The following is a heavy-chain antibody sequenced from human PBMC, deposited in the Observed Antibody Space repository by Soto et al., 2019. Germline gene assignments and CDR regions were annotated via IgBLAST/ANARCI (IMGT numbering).Heavy chain of an antibody. CDR2: IYYSGST. V-gene: IGHV4-59*01. CDR1: GGSISSYY. D-gene: IGHD6-13*01. J-gene: IGHJ5*02. Sequence: SETLSLTCTVSGGSISSYYWSWIRQPPGKGLEWIGYIYYSGSTNYNPSLKSRATISVDTSKNQFSLKLSSVTAADTAVYYCARGSSWSDPYNWFDPWGQGTLVTVSS. CDR3: ARGSSWSDPYNWFDP.